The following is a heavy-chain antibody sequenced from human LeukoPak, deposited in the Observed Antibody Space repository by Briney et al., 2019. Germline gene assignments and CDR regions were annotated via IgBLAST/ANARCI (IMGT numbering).Heavy chain of an antibody. CDR1: GYTFTGYY. Sequence: ASVKVSCKASGYTFTGYYMHWVRQAPGQGLEWMGRINPNSGGTNYAQKFQGRVTMTRDTSISTAYMELSRLRSDDTAVYYCARDTRYCTNGVCYTELYYYYCYGMDVWGQGTTVTVSS. CDR2: INPNSGGT. CDR3: ARDTRYCTNGVCYTELYYYYCYGMDV. V-gene: IGHV1-2*06. D-gene: IGHD2-8*01. J-gene: IGHJ6*02.